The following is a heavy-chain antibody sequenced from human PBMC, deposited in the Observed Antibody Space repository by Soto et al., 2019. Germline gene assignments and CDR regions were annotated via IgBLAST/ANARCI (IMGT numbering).Heavy chain of an antibody. CDR2: LYSGGNT. CDR3: VRYQYDAFDV. D-gene: IGHD2-2*01. CDR1: GFTLRSKY. Sequence: EEQLVQSGGGLIQPGGSLTLFCVPSGFTLRSKYMSWVRQAPGKGLESVSLLYSGGNTYYAESVKGRFSISKDTSKNIVYLHMNSLRAEDTAVYYCVRYQYDAFDVWGQGTVVTVSS. J-gene: IGHJ3*01. V-gene: IGHV3-53*02.